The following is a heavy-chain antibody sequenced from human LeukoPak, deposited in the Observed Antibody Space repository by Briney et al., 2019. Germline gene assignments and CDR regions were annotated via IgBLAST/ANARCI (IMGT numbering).Heavy chain of an antibody. V-gene: IGHV3-20*04. CDR2: INWNGGST. D-gene: IGHD1-26*01. Sequence: GGSLRLSCAASGFTFDDYGMSWVRQAPGKGLEWVSGINWNGGSTGYADSVKGRFTISRDNAKNSLYLQMNSLRAEDTALYYCARGGGPSGSYYFDYWGQRTLVTVSS. J-gene: IGHJ4*02. CDR3: ARGGGPSGSYYFDY. CDR1: GFTFDDYG.